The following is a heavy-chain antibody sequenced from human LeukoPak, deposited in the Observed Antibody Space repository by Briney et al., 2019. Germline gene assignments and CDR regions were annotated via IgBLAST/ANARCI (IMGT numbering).Heavy chain of an antibody. J-gene: IGHJ1*01. CDR2: ISAYNGNT. V-gene: IGHV1-18*01. Sequence: ASVTVSCKASGYTFTSYGISWVRQAPGQGLEWMGWISAYNGNTNYAQKLKGRVTMNTDTSTSTAYMELRSLRSDDTAVYYCARDSIGGYSAFQHWGQGTLVTVSS. CDR1: GYTFTSYG. CDR3: ARDSIGGYSAFQH. D-gene: IGHD2-21*01.